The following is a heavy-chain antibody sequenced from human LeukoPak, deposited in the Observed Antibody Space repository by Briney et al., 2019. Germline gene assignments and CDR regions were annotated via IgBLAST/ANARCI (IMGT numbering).Heavy chain of an antibody. D-gene: IGHD2-15*01. CDR2: INHSGST. J-gene: IGHJ5*02. CDR3: ARDIVVVVAATPEVNGWFDP. Sequence: SETLSLTCAVYGGSFSGYYWTWIRQPPGKGLEWIGEINHSGSTNYNPSLKSRVTISVDTSKNQFSLKLSSVTAADTAVYYCARDIVVVVAATPEVNGWFDPWGQGTLVTVSS. V-gene: IGHV4-34*01. CDR1: GGSFSGYY.